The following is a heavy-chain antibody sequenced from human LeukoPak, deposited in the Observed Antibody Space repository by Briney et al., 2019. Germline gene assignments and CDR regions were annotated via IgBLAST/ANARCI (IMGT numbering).Heavy chain of an antibody. CDR3: AAEVSPKVFDF. CDR2: ISARGGVI. V-gene: IGHV3-11*01. J-gene: IGHJ4*02. Sequence: GGSLRLSCASSGFIFSDYYMSWIRQVPGKGLEWIAYISARGGVIYSVDSVKGRFTISRDNAKSLLYLQMNSLRGDDTAVYFCAAEVSPKVFDFRGQGTLVTVSS. CDR1: GFIFSDYY.